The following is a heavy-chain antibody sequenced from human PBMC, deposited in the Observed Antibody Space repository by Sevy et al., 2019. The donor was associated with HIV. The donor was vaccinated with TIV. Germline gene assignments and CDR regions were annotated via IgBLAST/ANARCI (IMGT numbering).Heavy chain of an antibody. V-gene: IGHV3-7*01. CDR2: IKQDGSEK. Sequence: QLGGSLRLSCAASGFTFSSYWMSWVRQAPGKGLEWVANIKQDGSEKYYVDSVKGRFTISRDNAKNSLYLQMNSLRAEDTAVYYCARDQAAGLDAFDIWGQGTMVTVSS. D-gene: IGHD6-13*01. CDR3: ARDQAAGLDAFDI. J-gene: IGHJ3*02. CDR1: GFTFSSYW.